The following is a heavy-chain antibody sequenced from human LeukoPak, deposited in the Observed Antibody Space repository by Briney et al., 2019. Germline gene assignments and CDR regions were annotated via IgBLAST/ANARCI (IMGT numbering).Heavy chain of an antibody. CDR3: ARPGTTGTTFPMDV. CDR1: GYTFTAYY. J-gene: IGHJ6*02. V-gene: IGHV1-2*02. D-gene: IGHD1-1*01. Sequence: ASVKVSCKASGYTFTAYYMHWVRQAPGQGPEWMGWINPNSGVTNYAQKFQGRVIMTSDTSISTAYMEFSRLRSDDTAMYYCARPGTTGTTFPMDVWGQGTTVTVSS. CDR2: INPNSGVT.